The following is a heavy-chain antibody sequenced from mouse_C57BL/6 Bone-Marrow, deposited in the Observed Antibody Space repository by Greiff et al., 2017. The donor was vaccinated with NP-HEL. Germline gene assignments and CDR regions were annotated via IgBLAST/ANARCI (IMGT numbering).Heavy chain of an antibody. CDR3: TTLIYYGYDVPYWYFDV. D-gene: IGHD2-2*01. V-gene: IGHV14-4*01. CDR1: GFNIKDDY. CDR2: IVPENGDT. Sequence: EVQLQQSGAELVRPGASVMLSCTASGFNIKDDYMHWVKQRPEQGLEWIGWIVPENGDTEYAPKVQGKATITADTSSNTAYLQLSSLTSEDTAVYYCTTLIYYGYDVPYWYFDVWGTGTTVTVSS. J-gene: IGHJ1*03.